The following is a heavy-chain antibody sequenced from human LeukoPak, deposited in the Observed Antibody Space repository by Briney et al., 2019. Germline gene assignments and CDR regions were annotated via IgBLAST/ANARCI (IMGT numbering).Heavy chain of an antibody. J-gene: IGHJ4*02. CDR1: GFTFSDYS. V-gene: IGHV3-48*02. D-gene: IGHD2-21*01. Sequence: PGGSLRLSCATSGFTFSDYSMNWVRQAPGKGPEWISYISNDRSSVADSVKGRFTISRDNAENSLFLQMNSLRDEDTAVYYCAGDTDWSFDYWGQGSLVTVSS. CDR3: AGDTDWSFDY. CDR2: ISNDRSSV.